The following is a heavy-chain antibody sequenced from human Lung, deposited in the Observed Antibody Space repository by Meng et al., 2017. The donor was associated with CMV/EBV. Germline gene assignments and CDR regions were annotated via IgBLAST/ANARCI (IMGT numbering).Heavy chain of an antibody. V-gene: IGHV3-30*04. J-gene: IGHJ4*02. D-gene: IGHD5-24*01. CDR2: ISYDGSHK. CDR1: GFTFSYHA. CDR3: ARDRGDDYNYPLDY. Sequence: GGSXRLXCAALGFTFSYHAMHWVRQAPGKGLEWVALISYDGSHKYYADSVKGRFTFSRDNSKNTLFLQMSSLRVEDTAVYYCARDRGDDYNYPLDYWGQGTXVTGSS.